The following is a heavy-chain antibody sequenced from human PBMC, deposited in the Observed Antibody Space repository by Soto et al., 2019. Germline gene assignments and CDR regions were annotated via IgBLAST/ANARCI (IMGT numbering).Heavy chain of an antibody. Sequence: SETLSLTCTVSGGSISSYYWSWIRQPPGKGLEWIGYIYYSGSTNYNPSLKSRVTIPVDTSKNQFSLKLSSVTAADTAVYYCARRVTYSSGWYEGGFDYWGQGTLVTVSS. CDR3: ARRVTYSSGWYEGGFDY. CDR2: IYYSGST. D-gene: IGHD6-19*01. J-gene: IGHJ4*02. V-gene: IGHV4-59*08. CDR1: GGSISSYY.